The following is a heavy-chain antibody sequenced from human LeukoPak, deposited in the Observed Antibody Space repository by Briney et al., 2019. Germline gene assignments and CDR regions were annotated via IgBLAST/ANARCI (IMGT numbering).Heavy chain of an antibody. CDR2: INQDESAK. V-gene: IGHV3-7*01. Sequence: PSETLSLTCAVYGWSFSGYYWSWVRQAPGKGLEWVSSINQDESAKFYVDSVKGRFTISRDNGKNSLYLQMNSLRAEDTAVYYCARAPAIVGYTSRELGHWFFDLWGRGTLVTVSS. J-gene: IGHJ2*01. D-gene: IGHD6-13*01. CDR3: ARAPAIVGYTSRELGHWFFDL. CDR1: GWSFSGYY.